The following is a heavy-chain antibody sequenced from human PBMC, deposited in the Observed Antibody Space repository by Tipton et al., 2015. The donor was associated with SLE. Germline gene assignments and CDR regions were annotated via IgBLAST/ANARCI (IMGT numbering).Heavy chain of an antibody. Sequence: SLRLSCAASAFRFSSYWMNWVRQAPGKGLEWVGFIRSKPYGGTKEYAASVKGRFTISRDDSKSIAYLQMNSLKTEDKAVYYCTRAVTAPGRVDPGGQGNLVAVAS. CDR2: IRSKPYGGTK. CDR3: TRAVTAPGRVDP. CDR1: AFRFSSYW. D-gene: IGHD2-21*02. J-gene: IGHJ5*02. V-gene: IGHV3-49*04.